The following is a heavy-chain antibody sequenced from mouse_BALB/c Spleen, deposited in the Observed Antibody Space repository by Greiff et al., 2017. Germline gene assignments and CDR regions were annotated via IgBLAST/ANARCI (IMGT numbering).Heavy chain of an antibody. Sequence: EVQLVESGGGLVQPGGSRKLSCAASGFTFSSFGMHWVRQAPEKGLEWVAYISSGSSTIYYADTVKGRFTISRDNPKNTLFLQMTSLRSEDTAMYYCASGDSPYAMDYWGQGTSVTVSS. J-gene: IGHJ4*01. CDR3: ASGDSPYAMDY. CDR1: GFTFSSFG. V-gene: IGHV5-17*02. CDR2: ISSGSSTI.